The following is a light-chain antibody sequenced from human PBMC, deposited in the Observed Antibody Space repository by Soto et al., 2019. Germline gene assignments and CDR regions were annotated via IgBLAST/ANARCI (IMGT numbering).Light chain of an antibody. CDR1: QGISTY. J-gene: IGKJ1*01. CDR3: QKYNSAPQT. Sequence: DIQMTQSPSSLSASVGDRVTITCRASQGISTYLNWYQQKPGKAPKLLIYAASSLQSGVPSRFSGSGSETDFTLTISSLQPEDVATYYCQKYNSAPQTFGQGTKVDIK. V-gene: IGKV1-39*01. CDR2: AAS.